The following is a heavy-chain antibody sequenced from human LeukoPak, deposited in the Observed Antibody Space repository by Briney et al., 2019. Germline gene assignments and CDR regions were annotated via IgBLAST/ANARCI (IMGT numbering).Heavy chain of an antibody. CDR3: ARIWQQLGGGADY. V-gene: IGHV2-70*17. Sequence: CGPALVKPPPTLTLTCTFSGFSISTRGMCVSWIRQPRGKAPEWLSRIDWDEDKFYTTTRKTRLPISKDTSQHQVVLTMTNMDPVDTAPYYCARIWQQLGGGADYWGPGTLVTVSS. D-gene: IGHD6-13*01. CDR2: IDWDEDK. CDR1: GFSISTRGMC. J-gene: IGHJ4*02.